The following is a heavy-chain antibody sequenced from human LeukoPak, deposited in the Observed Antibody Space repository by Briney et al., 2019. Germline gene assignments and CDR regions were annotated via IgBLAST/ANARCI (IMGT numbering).Heavy chain of an antibody. D-gene: IGHD2-15*01. CDR2: ISSSSSYI. Sequence: KPGGSLRLSCAASGFTFDDYGMSWVRQGPGKGLEWVSSISSSSSYIYYADSVKGRFTISRDNAKNSLYLQMNSLRAEDTAVYYCARGTYCSGGSCYSFDYWGQGTLVTVSS. V-gene: IGHV3-21*01. CDR3: ARGTYCSGGSCYSFDY. J-gene: IGHJ4*02. CDR1: GFTFDDYG.